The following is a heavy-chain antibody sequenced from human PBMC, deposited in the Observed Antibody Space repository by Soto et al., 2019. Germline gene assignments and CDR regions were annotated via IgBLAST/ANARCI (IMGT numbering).Heavy chain of an antibody. D-gene: IGHD3-10*01. CDR1: GGSISSSSYY. J-gene: IGHJ4*02. V-gene: IGHV4-39*01. Sequence: SETLSLTCTVSGGSISSSSYYWGWIRQPPGKGLEWIGSIYYSGSTYYNPSLKSRVTISVDMSKNQFSLKLSSVTAADTAVYYCARGTGVGSGSYFDYWGQGTLVTVSS. CDR3: ARGTGVGSGSYFDY. CDR2: IYYSGST.